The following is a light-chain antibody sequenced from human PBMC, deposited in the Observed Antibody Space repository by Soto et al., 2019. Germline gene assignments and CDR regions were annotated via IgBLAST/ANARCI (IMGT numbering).Light chain of an antibody. CDR2: EVT. V-gene: IGLV2-23*02. Sequence: QSALTQPASVSGSPGQSITISCTGTSSDVGSHNFVSWYQQRPGKAPKLMIFEVTKRPSGVSSRFSASKSGNTASLTISGLQAADEADYFCFSYAGSSTYVFGTGTKVTVL. CDR3: FSYAGSSTYV. CDR1: SSDVGSHNF. J-gene: IGLJ1*01.